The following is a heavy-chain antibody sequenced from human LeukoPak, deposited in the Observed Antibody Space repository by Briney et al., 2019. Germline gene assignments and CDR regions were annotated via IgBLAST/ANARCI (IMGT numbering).Heavy chain of an antibody. D-gene: IGHD6-19*01. J-gene: IGHJ5*02. CDR2: MYYSGRT. CDR1: GGSISSSSNY. Sequence: SETLSLTCTVSGGSISSSSNYWGWIRQPPGKGLEWIGSMYYSGRTYYSPSLKSRLTISVDTSKNQFSLKLSSVTAADTAVYYCARHAERQWLSRFDPWGQGTLVTVSS. V-gene: IGHV4-39*01. CDR3: ARHAERQWLSRFDP.